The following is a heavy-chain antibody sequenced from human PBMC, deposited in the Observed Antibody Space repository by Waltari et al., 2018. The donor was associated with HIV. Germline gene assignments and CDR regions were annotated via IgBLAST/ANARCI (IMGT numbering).Heavy chain of an antibody. D-gene: IGHD3-22*01. CDR3: ARQDSSGPYYYYGMDV. Sequence: VQPGRSLRLSCAASGFTFSSYAMHWVRQAPGKGLEWVAVISYDGSNKYYADSVKGRFTISRDNSKNTLYLQMNSLRAEDTAVYYCARQDSSGPYYYYGMDVWGQGTTVTVSS. CDR1: GFTFSSYA. CDR2: ISYDGSNK. J-gene: IGHJ6*02. V-gene: IGHV3-30*04.